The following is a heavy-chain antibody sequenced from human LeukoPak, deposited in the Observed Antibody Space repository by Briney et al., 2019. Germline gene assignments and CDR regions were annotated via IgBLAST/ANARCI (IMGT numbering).Heavy chain of an antibody. CDR3: ARVRRITMIVGDY. CDR2: IYYSGST. D-gene: IGHD3-22*01. CDR1: GGSISSGDYY. V-gene: IGHV4-30-4*01. Sequence: PSQTLSLTCTVSGGSISSGDYYWSWIRQPPGKGLEWIGYIYYSGSTYYNPSLKSRVTISVDTSKNQFSLKLSSVTAADTAVYYCARVRRITMIVGDYWGQGTLVTVSS. J-gene: IGHJ4*02.